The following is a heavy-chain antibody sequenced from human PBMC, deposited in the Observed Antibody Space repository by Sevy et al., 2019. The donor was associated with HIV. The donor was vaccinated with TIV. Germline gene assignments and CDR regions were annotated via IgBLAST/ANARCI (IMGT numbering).Heavy chain of an antibody. Sequence: GGSLRLSCAASGFTFSNFAMSWVRQAPGKGLEWVFAISATGGSTYYADSVTGRFTISRDNSKNTLYLQMNNLRAEDTAVYYCAKDRRSILYFFDNWGQGPLVTVSP. CDR1: GFTFSNFA. CDR3: AKDRRSILYFFDN. D-gene: IGHD2-21*01. J-gene: IGHJ4*02. V-gene: IGHV3-23*01. CDR2: ISATGGST.